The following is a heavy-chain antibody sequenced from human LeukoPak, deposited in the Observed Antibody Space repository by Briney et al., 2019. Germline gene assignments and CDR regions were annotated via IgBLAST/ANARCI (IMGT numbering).Heavy chain of an antibody. Sequence: SETLSLTCAVYGGSFSGYYWSWIRQPPGKGLEWIGEINHSGSTNYNPSLKSRVTISVDTSKNQFSLKLSSVTAAGTAVYYCARAPLLVTTVTAASDDYWGQGTLVTVSS. V-gene: IGHV4-34*01. CDR3: ARAPLLVTTVTAASDDY. J-gene: IGHJ4*02. CDR2: INHSGST. D-gene: IGHD4-17*01. CDR1: GGSFSGYY.